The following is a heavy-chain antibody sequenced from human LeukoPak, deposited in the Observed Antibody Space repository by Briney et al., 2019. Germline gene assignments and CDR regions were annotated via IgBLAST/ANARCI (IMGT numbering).Heavy chain of an antibody. CDR2: IYYSGST. V-gene: IGHV4-30-4*01. J-gene: IGHJ3*02. CDR3: ARCGYSYEDAFDI. Sequence: PSETLSLTCTVSGGSISSGDYYWSWIRQPPGKGLEWIGYIYYSGSTYYNPSLKSRVTISVDTSKNQFSLKLSSVTAADTAVYYCARCGYSYEDAFDIWGQGTMVTVSS. D-gene: IGHD5-18*01. CDR1: GGSISSGDYY.